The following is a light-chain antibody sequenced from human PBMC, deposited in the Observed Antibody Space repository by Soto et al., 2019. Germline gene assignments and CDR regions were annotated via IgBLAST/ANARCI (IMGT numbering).Light chain of an antibody. CDR2: GAS. V-gene: IGKV3-20*01. J-gene: IGKJ1*01. Sequence: EVVLTQSPGTLSLSALGVATRSFMASQSVSSNYLAWYQQKPGQSPRLLIYGASNRASGISDRFSGSGSGTDFTLTIYRLEPEDFAVYYCQQYDTSPWTFGQGTKVDIK. CDR3: QQYDTSPWT. CDR1: QSVSSNY.